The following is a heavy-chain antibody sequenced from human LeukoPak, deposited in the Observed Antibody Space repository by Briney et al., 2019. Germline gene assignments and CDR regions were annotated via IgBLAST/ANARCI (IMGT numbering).Heavy chain of an antibody. J-gene: IGHJ6*03. Sequence: KPGGSLRLSCAASGFTFSSYSMNWVRQAPGKGLEWVSSISSSSTYIYYADSVKDRFTISRDNAKNSLYLQMSSLRAEDTAVYYCAKRPSGGGYYYYLDVWGKGTTVTVSS. CDR3: AKRPSGGGYYYYLDV. CDR1: GFTFSSYS. V-gene: IGHV3-21*01. D-gene: IGHD3-16*01. CDR2: ISSSSTYI.